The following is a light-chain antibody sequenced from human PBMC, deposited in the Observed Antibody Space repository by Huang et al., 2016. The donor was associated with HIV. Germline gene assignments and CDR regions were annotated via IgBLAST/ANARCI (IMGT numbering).Light chain of an antibody. CDR3: QQYNDFRST. Sequence: ETVMTQSPVTLSVSPGDRASLSCRSSQIVSSHLACYQQKPGQAPRLLIYAASTRATGVPARFSGSGAGTEFTLTSSTLQSEDSAVYYCQQYNDFRSTFGPGTRVEIK. CDR1: QIVSSH. CDR2: AAS. V-gene: IGKV3-15*01. J-gene: IGKJ3*01.